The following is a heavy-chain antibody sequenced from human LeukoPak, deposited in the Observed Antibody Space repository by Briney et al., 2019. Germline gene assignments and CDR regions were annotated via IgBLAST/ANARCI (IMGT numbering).Heavy chain of an antibody. D-gene: IGHD3-9*01. CDR2: INPDDSDT. CDR3: ARVVLTGYGMDV. Sequence: GESLKISCKGSGYIFIAYWIGWVRQMPGKGLEWMGIINPDDSDTRYSPSFLGQVTMSADKSISTAYLQWSSLKASDTAMYYCARVVLTGYGMDVWGQGTTVTVSS. CDR1: GYIFIAYW. J-gene: IGHJ6*02. V-gene: IGHV5-51*01.